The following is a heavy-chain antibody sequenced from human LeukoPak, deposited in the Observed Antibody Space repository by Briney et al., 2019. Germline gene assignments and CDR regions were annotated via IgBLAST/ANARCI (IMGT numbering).Heavy chain of an antibody. CDR1: GFTFSSYG. D-gene: IGHD4-17*01. Sequence: GGSLRLSCAASGFTFSSYGMHWVRQAPGKGLEWVAFIRYDGSNKYYADSVKGRFTISRDNSKNTLYLQMNSLRAEDTAVYYCAKGNYGDYLPRFDYWGQGTLVTVSS. V-gene: IGHV3-30*02. J-gene: IGHJ4*02. CDR2: IRYDGSNK. CDR3: AKGNYGDYLPRFDY.